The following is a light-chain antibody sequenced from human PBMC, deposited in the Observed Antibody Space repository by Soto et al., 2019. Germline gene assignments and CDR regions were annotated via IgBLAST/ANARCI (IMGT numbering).Light chain of an antibody. CDR3: QQSYSSPWT. Sequence: DIQMTQSPSSLSESVGDRVTISCRSSQIISTYSNWYQQKPGTAPRLLISRASTVQSGVPPRFSGSGSGRDFTLTISSLRPEDIGTYFCQQSYSSPWTFGPGTRVEI. J-gene: IGKJ1*01. CDR2: RAS. V-gene: IGKV1-39*01. CDR1: QIISTY.